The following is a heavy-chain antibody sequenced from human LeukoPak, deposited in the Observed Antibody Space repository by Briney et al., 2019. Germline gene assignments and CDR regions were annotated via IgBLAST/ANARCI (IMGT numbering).Heavy chain of an antibody. CDR2: IYYSGST. D-gene: IGHD5-18*01. V-gene: IGHV4-59*12. Sequence: SETLFLTCTVSGGSISSYYWSWIRQPPGKGLEWIGYIYYSGSTNYNPSLKSRVTISVDTSKNQFSLKLSSVTAADTAVYYCARDGLWIQNAFDIWGQGTMVTVSS. CDR3: ARDGLWIQNAFDI. CDR1: GGSISSYY. J-gene: IGHJ3*02.